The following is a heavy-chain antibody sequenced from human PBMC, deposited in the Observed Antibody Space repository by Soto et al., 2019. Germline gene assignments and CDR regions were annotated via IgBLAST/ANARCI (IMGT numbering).Heavy chain of an antibody. CDR2: IDPSDSYT. CDR3: ATSVAGTYYYYGMDV. D-gene: IGHD6-19*01. J-gene: IGHJ6*02. V-gene: IGHV5-10-1*01. Sequence: GESLKISCKVSGYSFTSYWISWVRQMPGKGLEWMGRIDPSDSYTNYSPSFQGHVTISADKSISTAYLQWSSLKASDTAMYYCATSVAGTYYYYGMDVWGQGTTVTVSS. CDR1: GYSFTSYW.